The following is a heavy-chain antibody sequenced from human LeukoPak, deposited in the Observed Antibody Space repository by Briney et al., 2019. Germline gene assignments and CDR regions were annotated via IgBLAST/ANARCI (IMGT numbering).Heavy chain of an antibody. J-gene: IGHJ4*02. CDR1: GGSVSSSSYY. Sequence: ASETLSLTCTVSGGSVSSSSYYWGWIRQPPGKGLEWIGSIYYSGSTNYNPSLKSRVTISVDTSKNQFSLKLSSVTAADTAVYYCARRIGGDVRGVIHEVYFDYWGQGTLVTVSS. CDR2: IYYSGST. V-gene: IGHV4-39*01. CDR3: ARRIGGDVRGVIHEVYFDY. D-gene: IGHD3-10*01.